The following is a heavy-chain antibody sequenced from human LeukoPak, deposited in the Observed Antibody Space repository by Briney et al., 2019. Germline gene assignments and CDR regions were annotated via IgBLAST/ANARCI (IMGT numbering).Heavy chain of an antibody. V-gene: IGHV1-2*02. J-gene: IGHJ3*01. CDR3: ERDGTRAFDL. CDR2: INPNSGGT. CDR1: GYTFTGYY. Sequence: ASVKVSCKASGYTFTGYYMHWVRQAPGQGLGWMGWINPNSGGTKYAQKLQGRVTMTRDTSISTAYMELSRVTSDDTAVYDCERDGTRAFDLWGQGTMVTVSS. D-gene: IGHD1-26*01.